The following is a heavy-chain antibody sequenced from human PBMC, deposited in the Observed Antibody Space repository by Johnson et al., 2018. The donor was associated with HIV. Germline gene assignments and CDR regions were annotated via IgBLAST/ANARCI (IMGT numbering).Heavy chain of an antibody. CDR2: IKSKTDGGTI. Sequence: VQLVESGGNLVQPGGSLRLSCAASGFTFTNAWMTWVRQAPGKGLEWVGRIKSKTDGGTIDYATPVKGRFTISRDDSKNTLYLQMNSLKTEDTARYYCTTDYIVVGAFYVRGQGTMVTVSS. J-gene: IGHJ3*01. D-gene: IGHD2-21*01. CDR1: GFTFTNAW. V-gene: IGHV3-15*01. CDR3: TTDYIVVGAFYV.